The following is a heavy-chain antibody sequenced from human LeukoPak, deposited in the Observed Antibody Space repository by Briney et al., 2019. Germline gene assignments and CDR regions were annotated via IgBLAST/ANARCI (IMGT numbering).Heavy chain of an antibody. CDR2: INPNSGGT. J-gene: IGHJ5*02. V-gene: IGHV1-2*02. D-gene: IGHD2-8*01. CDR3: ARDAFQYCTNGVCYPKNWFDP. CDR1: GYTFTSYG. Sequence: ASVNVSFKASGYTFTSYGISWVRQAPGQGLQWMGWINPNSGGTDYAQKFQGRVTMNRDTSISTAYMELSRLRSDDTAVYYCARDAFQYCTNGVCYPKNWFDPWGQGTLVTVSS.